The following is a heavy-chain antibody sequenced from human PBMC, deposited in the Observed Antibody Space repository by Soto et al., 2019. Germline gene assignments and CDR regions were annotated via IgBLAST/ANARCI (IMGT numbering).Heavy chain of an antibody. Sequence: SVKVSCKASGGTFSSYAISWVRQAPGQGLEWMGGIIPIFGTASYAQKFQGRVTITADESTSTAYTELSSLRSEDTAVYYCARASWIQLWGYYYYGMDVWGQGTTVTVSS. CDR3: ARASWIQLWGYYYYGMDV. J-gene: IGHJ6*02. D-gene: IGHD5-18*01. CDR2: IIPIFGTA. CDR1: GGTFSSYA. V-gene: IGHV1-69*13.